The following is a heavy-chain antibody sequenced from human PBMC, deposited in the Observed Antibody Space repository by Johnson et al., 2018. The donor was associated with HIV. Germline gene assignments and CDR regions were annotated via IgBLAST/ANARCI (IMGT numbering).Heavy chain of an antibody. D-gene: IGHD3-3*01. CDR2: IKQDGSEK. Sequence: EVQLMESGGGLVQPGGSLRLSCAASGFTFSSYWMSWVRQAPGKGLEWVANIKQDGSEKYYVDSVKGRFTISRDNAKNSLYLQMNSLKTEDAAVYYCTTDQSHYDFWSGYSKDTFDIWGQGTMVTVSS. CDR3: TTDQSHYDFWSGYSKDTFDI. V-gene: IGHV3-7*05. J-gene: IGHJ3*02. CDR1: GFTFSSYW.